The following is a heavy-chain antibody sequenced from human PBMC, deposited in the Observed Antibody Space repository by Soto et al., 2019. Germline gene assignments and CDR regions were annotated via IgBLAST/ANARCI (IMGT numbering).Heavy chain of an antibody. CDR3: ARAPQRVGVPFDY. CDR2: IYSGGST. Sequence: EVQLVESGGGLVQPGGSLRLSCAASGFTVSSNYMSWVRQAPGKGLEWVSVIYSGGSTYYADSVKGRFTISRDNSKNTLYLQMNSLRAEDTAVYYCARAPQRVGVPFDYWGQGTLVTVSS. J-gene: IGHJ4*02. CDR1: GFTVSSNY. V-gene: IGHV3-66*01. D-gene: IGHD3-16*01.